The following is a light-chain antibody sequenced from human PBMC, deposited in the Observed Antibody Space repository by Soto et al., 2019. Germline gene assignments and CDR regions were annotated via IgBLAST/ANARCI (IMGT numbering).Light chain of an antibody. CDR1: SSDVGSYNL. Sequence: QSALTQPASVSGSPGQSITISCTGTSSDVGSYNLVSWYQQHPGKAPKLMISEVSNRPSGISDRFSGFKSANTAYLTISGVQPEDEADYHCSSYTTIKTVVFGGGTKVTVL. J-gene: IGLJ2*01. CDR2: EVS. CDR3: SSYTTIKTVV. V-gene: IGLV2-14*02.